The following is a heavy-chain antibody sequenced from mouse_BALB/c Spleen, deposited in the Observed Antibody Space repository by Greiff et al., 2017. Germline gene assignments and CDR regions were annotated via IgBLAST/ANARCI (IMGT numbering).Heavy chain of an antibody. CDR3: ARCIYDGYYEIGYYAMDY. V-gene: IGHV1-4*02. CDR2: INPSSGYT. D-gene: IGHD2-3*01. J-gene: IGHJ4*01. Sequence: QVQLKQSAAELARPGASVKMSCKASGYTFTSYTMHWVKQRPGQGLEWIGYINPSSGYTEYNQKFKDKTTLTADKSSSTAYMQLSSLTSEDSAVYYCARCIYDGYYEIGYYAMDYWGQGTSVTVSS. CDR1: GYTFTSYT.